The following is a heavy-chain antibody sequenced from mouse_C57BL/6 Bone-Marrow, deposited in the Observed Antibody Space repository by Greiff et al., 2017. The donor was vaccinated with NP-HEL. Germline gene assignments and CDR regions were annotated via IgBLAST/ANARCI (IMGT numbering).Heavy chain of an antibody. V-gene: IGHV5-12*01. J-gene: IGHJ1*03. CDR2: ISNGGGST. Sequence: EVKLMESGGGLVQPGGSLKLSCAASGFTFSDYYMYWVRQTPEKRLEWVAYISNGGGSTYYPDTVKGRFTISRDNAKNTLYLQMSRLKSEDTAMYYCARQYYYGSSYVGYFDVWGTGTTVTVSS. CDR1: GFTFSDYY. CDR3: ARQYYYGSSYVGYFDV. D-gene: IGHD1-1*01.